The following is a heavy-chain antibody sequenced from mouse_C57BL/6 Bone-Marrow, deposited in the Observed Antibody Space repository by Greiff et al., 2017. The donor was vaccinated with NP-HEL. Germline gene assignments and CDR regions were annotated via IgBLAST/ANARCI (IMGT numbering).Heavy chain of an antibody. D-gene: IGHD2-3*01. J-gene: IGHJ4*01. V-gene: IGHV2-2*01. Sequence: QVQLQQSGPGLVQPSQSLSITCTVSGFSLTSYGVHWVRQSPGKGLEWLGVMWSGGSTDYNAAFISRLSISKDNSKSQVFFKMNSLQADDTAIYYCARRWLPYAMDYWGQGTSVTVSS. CDR3: ARRWLPYAMDY. CDR2: MWSGGST. CDR1: GFSLTSYG.